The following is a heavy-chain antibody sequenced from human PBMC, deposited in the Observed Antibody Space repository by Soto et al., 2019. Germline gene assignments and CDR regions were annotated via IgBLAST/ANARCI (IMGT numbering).Heavy chain of an antibody. V-gene: IGHV4-34*01. J-gene: IGHJ6*03. Sequence: QVQLQQWGAGLLKPSETLSLTCAVYGGSFSGYYWSWIRQPPGKGLEWIGEINHSGSTNYNPSLTSRVTISVDTSKNQFALKLSSVTAADTAVYYCARGLNYYCYMDVWGKGTTVTVSS. CDR1: GGSFSGYY. CDR3: ARGLNYYCYMDV. CDR2: INHSGST.